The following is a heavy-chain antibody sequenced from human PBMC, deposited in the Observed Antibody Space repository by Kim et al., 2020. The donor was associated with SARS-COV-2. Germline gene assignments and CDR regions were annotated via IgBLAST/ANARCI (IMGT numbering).Heavy chain of an antibody. CDR3: AIIRFQGGIAAAGPLY. J-gene: IGHJ4*02. D-gene: IGHD6-13*01. CDR1: GGTFSSYA. V-gene: IGHV1-69*04. CDR2: IIPILGIA. Sequence: SVKVSCKASGGTFSSYAISWVRQAPGQGLEWMGRIIPILGIANYAQKFQGRVTITADKSTSTAYMELSSLRSEDTAVYYCAIIRFQGGIAAAGPLYWGQGTLVTVSS.